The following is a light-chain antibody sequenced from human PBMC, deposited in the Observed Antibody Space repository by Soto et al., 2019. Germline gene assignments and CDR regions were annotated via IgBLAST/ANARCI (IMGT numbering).Light chain of an antibody. CDR1: LGHSSYI. Sequence: QLVLTQSSSASASLGSSVILPCTLRLGHSSYIIAWHQQQPGKAPRYLMKLKGSGSYNKGSGVPDRFSGSSSGAERSLSISHLQFEDEANYYCETWDSNTRLFGGRTKLTGL. J-gene: IGLJ2*01. CDR3: ETWDSNTRL. V-gene: IGLV4-60*02. CDR2: LKGSGSY.